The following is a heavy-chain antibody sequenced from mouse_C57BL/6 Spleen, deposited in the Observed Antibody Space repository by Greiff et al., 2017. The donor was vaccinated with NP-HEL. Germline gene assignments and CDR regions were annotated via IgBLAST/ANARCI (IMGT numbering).Heavy chain of an antibody. Sequence: VQLKESGGDLVKPGGSLKLSCAASGFTFSSYGMSWVRQTPDKRLEWVATISSGGSYTYYPDSVKGRFTISRDNAKNTLYLQMSSLKSEDTAMYYCASIYGYDWFAYWGQGTLVTVSA. J-gene: IGHJ3*01. CDR1: GFTFSSYG. CDR3: ASIYGYDWFAY. D-gene: IGHD2-2*01. V-gene: IGHV5-6*01. CDR2: ISSGGSYT.